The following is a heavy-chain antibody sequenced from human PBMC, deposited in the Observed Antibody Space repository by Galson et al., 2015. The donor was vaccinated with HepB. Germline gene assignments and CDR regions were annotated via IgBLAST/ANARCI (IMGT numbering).Heavy chain of an antibody. D-gene: IGHD3-10*01. J-gene: IGHJ6*02. Sequence: SLRLSCAASDFTFSNYWMNWVRQAPGKGLEWVANINPDGSEKYYVASLKGRFTISRDNAKNSLYLQMGSLRAVDTAVYYCARRISLVRGIITRPDYYYGMDVWGQGTAVTVAS. CDR1: DFTFSNYW. V-gene: IGHV3-7*03. CDR3: ARRISLVRGIITRPDYYYGMDV. CDR2: INPDGSEK.